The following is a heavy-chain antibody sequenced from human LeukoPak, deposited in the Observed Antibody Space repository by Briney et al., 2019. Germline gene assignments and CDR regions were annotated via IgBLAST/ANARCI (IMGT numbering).Heavy chain of an antibody. CDR1: GGSISSSSYS. D-gene: IGHD3-3*01. CDR3: TSHDRSGYDFCSGYLPPFDY. CDR2: IYYSGST. Sequence: PSETLSLTCTVSGGSISSSSYSWGWIRQPPGKGLEWIGTIYYSGSTYYQPSLKSRVTTSVDTSKNQFSLKLSSVTAADPAVYYCTSHDRSGYDFCSGYLPPFDYWGQGTLVTVSS. V-gene: IGHV4-39*01. J-gene: IGHJ4*02.